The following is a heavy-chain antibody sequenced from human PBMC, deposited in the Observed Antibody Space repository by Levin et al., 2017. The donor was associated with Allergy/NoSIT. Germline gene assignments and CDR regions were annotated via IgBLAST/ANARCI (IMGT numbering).Heavy chain of an antibody. V-gene: IGHV1-46*01. CDR2: INPSGGST. J-gene: IGHJ3*02. D-gene: IGHD6-19*01. CDR3: AREIEWALRSGWLHDAFDI. CDR1: GYTFTSYY. Sequence: GASVKVSCKASGYTFTSYYMHWVRQAPGQGLEWMGIINPSGGSTSYAQKFQGRVTMTRDTSTSTVYMELSSLRSEDTAVYYCAREIEWALRSGWLHDAFDIWGQGTMVTVSS.